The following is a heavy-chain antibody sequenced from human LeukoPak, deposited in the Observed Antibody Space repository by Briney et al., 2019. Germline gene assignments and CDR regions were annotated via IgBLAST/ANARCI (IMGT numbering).Heavy chain of an antibody. CDR2: ISAYSGNT. CDR3: ARIFLSVVAPKRWFDP. Sequence: ASVKVSCKASGYTFTSYGISWVRQAPGQGLEWMGWISAYSGNTNYAQKLQGRVTMTTDTSTSTAYMELRSLRSDDTAVYYCARIFLSVVAPKRWFDPWGQGTLVTVSS. V-gene: IGHV1-18*01. J-gene: IGHJ5*02. CDR1: GYTFTSYG. D-gene: IGHD4-23*01.